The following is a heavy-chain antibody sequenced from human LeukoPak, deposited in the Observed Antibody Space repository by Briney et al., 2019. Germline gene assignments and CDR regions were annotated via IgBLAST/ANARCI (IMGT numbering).Heavy chain of an antibody. Sequence: SETLSLTCGVYGGSFSGYYWSWIRQPPGKGLEWIGEINHSGSTNYNPSLKSRVTISVDTSKNQFSLKLSSVTAADTAVYYCARTPGIAAAGPMDVWGQGTTVTVSS. CDR2: INHSGST. V-gene: IGHV4-34*01. CDR1: GGSFSGYY. D-gene: IGHD6-13*01. CDR3: ARTPGIAAAGPMDV. J-gene: IGHJ6*02.